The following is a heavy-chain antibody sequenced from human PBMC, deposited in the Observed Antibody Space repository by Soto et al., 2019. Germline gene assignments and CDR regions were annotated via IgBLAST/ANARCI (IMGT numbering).Heavy chain of an antibody. Sequence: ASVKDSCKASGYTFTRYTMNWVRQAPGQRLEWMGWINPDNGKTKSSQKFQDRVIITRDTSASTAYMDLSSLRSEDTAVYYCARGIATGQLDPWGQGTLVTVSS. CDR1: GYTFTRYT. V-gene: IGHV1-3*01. CDR2: INPDNGKT. CDR3: ARGIATGQLDP. D-gene: IGHD2-15*01. J-gene: IGHJ5*02.